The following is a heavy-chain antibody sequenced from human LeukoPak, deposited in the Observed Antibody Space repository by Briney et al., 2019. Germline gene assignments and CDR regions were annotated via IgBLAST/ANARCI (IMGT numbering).Heavy chain of an antibody. Sequence: PSETLSLTCTVSGGSISSYYWSWIRQPPGKGLEWIGYIYYSGSTNYNPSLKSRVTKSVDTSKNQFSLKLSSVTAADTAVYYCAREYVKKRGGYYGSGSRLFDYWGQGTLVTVSS. J-gene: IGHJ4*02. CDR3: AREYVKKRGGYYGSGSRLFDY. CDR2: IYYSGST. V-gene: IGHV4-59*12. D-gene: IGHD3-10*01. CDR1: GGSISSYY.